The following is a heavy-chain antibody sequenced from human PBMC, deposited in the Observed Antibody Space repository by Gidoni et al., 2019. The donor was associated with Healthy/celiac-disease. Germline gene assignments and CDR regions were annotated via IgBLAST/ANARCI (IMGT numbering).Heavy chain of an antibody. CDR2: IYHSGST. CDR1: GRSLSSGGYS. D-gene: IGHD2-2*03. CDR3: ARSGLDIVVVPAAIRSAGVWFDP. Sequence: QLQLQESGSGLVTPSQTLSLTCAVSGRSLSSGGYSGSWIRQPPGKGLAWIGYIYHSGSTSYNPSLKSRVTISVDRSKNQFSLKLSSVTAADTAVYYCARSGLDIVVVPAAIRSAGVWFDPWGQGTLVTVSS. V-gene: IGHV4-30-2*01. J-gene: IGHJ5*02.